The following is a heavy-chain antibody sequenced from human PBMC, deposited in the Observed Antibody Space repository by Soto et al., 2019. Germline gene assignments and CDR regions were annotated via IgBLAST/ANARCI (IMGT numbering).Heavy chain of an antibody. J-gene: IGHJ5*02. Sequence: QVQLVQSGAEVKKPGSSVKVSCKASGGTFSSYAISWVRQAPGQGLEWMGGIIPIFGTANYAQKFQGRVTITADKSPSTAYMELSSLRAEDKAVYYCARDQPLGYCSSTSCSARFDPWGQGTLVTVSS. CDR3: ARDQPLGYCSSTSCSARFDP. CDR1: GGTFSSYA. CDR2: IIPIFGTA. D-gene: IGHD2-2*01. V-gene: IGHV1-69*06.